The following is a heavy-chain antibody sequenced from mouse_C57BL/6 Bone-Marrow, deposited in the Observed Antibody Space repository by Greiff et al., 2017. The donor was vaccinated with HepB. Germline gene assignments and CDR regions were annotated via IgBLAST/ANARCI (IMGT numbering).Heavy chain of an antibody. CDR3: ARKNYGNYWAMDY. CDR1: GFSLTSYG. D-gene: IGHD2-1*01. Sequence: QVQLQQSGPGLVQPSQSLSITCTVSGFSLTSYGVHWVRQSPGKGLEWLGVIWSGRSTDYNAAFISRLSISKDNSKSQAFFKMNSLQADDTAIYYCARKNYGNYWAMDYWGQGTSVTVSS. CDR2: IWSGRST. V-gene: IGHV2-2*01. J-gene: IGHJ4*01.